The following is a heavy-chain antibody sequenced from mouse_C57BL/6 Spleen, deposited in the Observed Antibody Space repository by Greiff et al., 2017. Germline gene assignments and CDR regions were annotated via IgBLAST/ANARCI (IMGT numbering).Heavy chain of an antibody. Sequence: QVQLKESDAELVKPGASVTISCTVSGYTFTDHTIHWMKQRPEQGLEWIGYIYPSDGSTKYNEKFKGKATLTVDNSSSTAYMQLNSLTSEDSAVYCCARENGYYDYDGGFAYWGQGTLVTVSA. D-gene: IGHD2-4*01. V-gene: IGHV1-78*01. CDR2: IYPSDGST. CDR3: ARENGYYDYDGGFAY. J-gene: IGHJ3*01. CDR1: GYTFTDHT.